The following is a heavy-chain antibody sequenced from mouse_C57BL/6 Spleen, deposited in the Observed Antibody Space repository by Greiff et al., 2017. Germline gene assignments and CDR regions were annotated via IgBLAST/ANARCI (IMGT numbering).Heavy chain of an antibody. D-gene: IGHD2-4*01. CDR1: GYTFTSYW. V-gene: IGHV1-53*01. Sequence: QVQLQQPGTELVKPGASVKLSCKASGYTFTSYWMHWVKQRPGQGLEWIGNINPSNGGTNYNEKFKSKATLTVDKSSSTAYMQLSSLTSEDSAVYCCARIYYDYPTRYFDVWGTGTTVTVSS. CDR3: ARIYYDYPTRYFDV. CDR2: INPSNGGT. J-gene: IGHJ1*03.